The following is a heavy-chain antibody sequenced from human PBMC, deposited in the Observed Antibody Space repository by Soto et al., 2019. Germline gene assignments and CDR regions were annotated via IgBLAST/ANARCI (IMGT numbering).Heavy chain of an antibody. J-gene: IGHJ4*02. V-gene: IGHV3-21*01. Sequence: PGGSLGLSCAASGFAFSSNIMNGVRQAPGKGLEWVSSISSSSSYIYYADSVKGRFTISRDNAKNSLYLQMNSLRAEDTAVYYCARDLGRFKYYFDYWGQGTLVTVSS. CDR3: ARDLGRFKYYFDY. CDR2: ISSSSSYI. CDR1: GFAFSSNI.